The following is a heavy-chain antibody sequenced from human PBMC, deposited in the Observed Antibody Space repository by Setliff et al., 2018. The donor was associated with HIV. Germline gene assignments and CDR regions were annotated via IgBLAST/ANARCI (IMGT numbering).Heavy chain of an antibody. CDR1: GYTLSELS. Sequence: ASVKVSCKVSGYTLSELSMHWVRQAPGKGLEWMGGFDPEDGETIYARKFQGRVTMTEDTSTDTAYMELSSLRSEDTAVYYCATAPYSSSLFDIWGQGTMVTVSS. J-gene: IGHJ3*02. CDR2: FDPEDGET. CDR3: ATAPYSSSLFDI. V-gene: IGHV1-24*01. D-gene: IGHD6-6*01.